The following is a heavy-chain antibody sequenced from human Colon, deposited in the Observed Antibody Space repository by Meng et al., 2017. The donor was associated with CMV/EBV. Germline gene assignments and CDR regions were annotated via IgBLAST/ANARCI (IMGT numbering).Heavy chain of an antibody. J-gene: IGHJ5*02. Sequence: SETLSLTCTVSGGSISSGGYYWSWIRQHPGKGLEWIGYIYYSGSTYYNPSLKSRVTISVDTSKNQFSLKLSSVTAADTAVYYCARDSKGYYDSSGYDWFDPWGQGTLVTVSS. V-gene: IGHV4-31*03. D-gene: IGHD3-22*01. CDR3: ARDSKGYYDSSGYDWFDP. CDR1: GGSISSGGYY. CDR2: IYYSGST.